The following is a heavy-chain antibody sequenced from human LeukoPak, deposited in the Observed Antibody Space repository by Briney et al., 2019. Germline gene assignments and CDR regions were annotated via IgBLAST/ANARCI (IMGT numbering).Heavy chain of an antibody. Sequence: TSETLSLTCTVSGGSISSYSWSWIRQPPGKGLEWIGYIYHSGSTYYNPSLKSRVTISVDRSKNQFSLKLSSVTAADTAVYYCAREVAAGFDYWGQGTLVTVSS. CDR1: GGSISSYS. V-gene: IGHV4-30-2*01. D-gene: IGHD2-15*01. CDR3: AREVAAGFDY. J-gene: IGHJ4*02. CDR2: IYHSGST.